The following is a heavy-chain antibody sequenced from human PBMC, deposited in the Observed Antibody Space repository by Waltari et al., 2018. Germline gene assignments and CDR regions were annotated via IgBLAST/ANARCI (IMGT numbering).Heavy chain of an antibody. CDR1: GSTFTGYY. D-gene: IGHD3-10*01. J-gene: IGHJ3*02. CDR3: ARGERRITMVRGVIIAFDI. CDR2: INPNSGGT. Sequence: QVQLVQSGAEVKKPGASVKVSCKASGSTFTGYYMHWVRQAPGQGLEWMGWINPNSGGTNYAQKFQGWVTMTRDTSISTAYMELSRLRSDDTAVYYCARGERRITMVRGVIIAFDIWGQGTMVTVSS. V-gene: IGHV1-2*04.